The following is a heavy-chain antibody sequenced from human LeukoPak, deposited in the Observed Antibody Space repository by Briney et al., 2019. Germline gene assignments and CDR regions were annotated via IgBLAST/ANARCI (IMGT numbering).Heavy chain of an antibody. V-gene: IGHV3-20*04. CDR2: INWNGGST. CDR3: ARGRSSSSPNFDY. J-gene: IGHJ4*02. CDR1: RFTFDDYG. D-gene: IGHD6-6*01. Sequence: TGRSLRLSCAASRFTFDDYGMSWVRQAPGKGLEWVSGINWNGGSTGYADSVKGRFTISRDNAKNSLYLQMNSLRAEDTALYYCARGRSSSSPNFDYWGQGTLVTVSS.